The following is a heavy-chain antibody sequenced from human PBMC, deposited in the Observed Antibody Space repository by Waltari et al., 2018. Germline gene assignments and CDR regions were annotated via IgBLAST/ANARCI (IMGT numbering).Heavy chain of an antibody. CDR3: ARDAYYDSSGYGDY. CDR1: GGTFSSYA. D-gene: IGHD3-22*01. CDR2: IIPIFGTA. J-gene: IGHJ4*02. Sequence: QVQLVQSGAEVKKPGSSVTVACKASGGTFSSYAISWVRPAPGQGLEWMGGIIPIFGTANYAQKFQGRVTITTDESTSTAYMELSSLRSEDTAVYYCARDAYYDSSGYGDYWGQGTLVTVSS. V-gene: IGHV1-69*05.